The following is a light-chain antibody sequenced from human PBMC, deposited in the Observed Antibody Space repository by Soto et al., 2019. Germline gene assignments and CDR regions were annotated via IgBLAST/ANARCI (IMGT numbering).Light chain of an antibody. V-gene: IGKV3-15*01. Sequence: EVGMTQSHATPSVSPGERATLSCRAIQRISSNLAWYQQRPGQAPRLLIYGASTRAPGIPARFSGSGSGTEFTLTISSLQSEDFAVYYCQRYNNLPTWTFGQGTMVDNK. CDR1: QRISSN. CDR3: QRYNNLPTWT. CDR2: GAS. J-gene: IGKJ1*01.